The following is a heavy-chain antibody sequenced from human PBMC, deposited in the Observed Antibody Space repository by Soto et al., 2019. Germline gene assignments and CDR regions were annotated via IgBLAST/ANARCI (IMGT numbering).Heavy chain of an antibody. J-gene: IGHJ4*02. CDR1: GFIFSNYV. CDR3: AREVLWSRYFDY. Sequence: QVQLVESGGGVVQPGRSLRLSCAASGFIFSNYVMYWVRQAPDKGLEWVAFMSYDGTTKSYADTVKGRFTISRDNSQNTLYLQMNSLRPEVTGVYYCAREVLWSRYFDYWGQGTLVTVSS. CDR2: MSYDGTTK. D-gene: IGHD3-10*01. V-gene: IGHV3-30-3*01.